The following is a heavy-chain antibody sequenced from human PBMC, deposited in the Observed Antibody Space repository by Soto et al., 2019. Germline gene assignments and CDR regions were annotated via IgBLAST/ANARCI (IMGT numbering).Heavy chain of an antibody. CDR2: IFSNDEK. D-gene: IGHD4-17*01. J-gene: IGHJ4*02. Sequence: QVTLKESGPVLVKPTATLTLTCTVSGFSLSNARMGVSWIRQPPGKALEWLAHIFSNDEKSYSTSLKSSLTISKDTSKSQVVLTMTNMDPVDTATYYCARIRDYGDYVFVDYWGQGTLVTVSS. V-gene: IGHV2-26*01. CDR1: GFSLSNARMG. CDR3: ARIRDYGDYVFVDY.